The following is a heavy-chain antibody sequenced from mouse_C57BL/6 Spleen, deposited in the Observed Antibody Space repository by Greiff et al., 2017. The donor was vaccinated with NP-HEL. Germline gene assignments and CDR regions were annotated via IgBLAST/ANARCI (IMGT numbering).Heavy chain of an antibody. J-gene: IGHJ3*01. V-gene: IGHV1-59*01. D-gene: IGHD1-2*01. CDR3: ARAITTGEFAY. CDR2: IDPSDSYT. CDR1: GYTFTSYW. Sequence: QVQLQQPGAELVRPGTSVKLSCKASGYTFTSYWMHWVKQRPGQGLEWIGVIDPSDSYTNYNQKFKGKATLTVDTSSSTAYMQLSSLTSEDSAVYYCARAITTGEFAYWGQGTLVTVSA.